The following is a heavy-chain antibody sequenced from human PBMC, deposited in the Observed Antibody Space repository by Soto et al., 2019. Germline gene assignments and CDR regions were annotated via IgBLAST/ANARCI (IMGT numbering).Heavy chain of an antibody. D-gene: IGHD6-6*01. Sequence: QVQLVESGGGVVQPGRSLRLSCAASGFTFSSYGMHWVRQAPGKGLEGVAVISYDGSNKYYADSVKGRFTISRDNSKNTLYLQMNSLRAEDTAVYYCAKDGSSSSWYYYGMDVWGQGTTVTVSS. CDR1: GFTFSSYG. V-gene: IGHV3-30*18. J-gene: IGHJ6*02. CDR3: AKDGSSSSWYYYGMDV. CDR2: ISYDGSNK.